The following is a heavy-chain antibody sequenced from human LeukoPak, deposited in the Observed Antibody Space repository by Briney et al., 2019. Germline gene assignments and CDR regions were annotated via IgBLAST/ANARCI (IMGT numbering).Heavy chain of an antibody. CDR1: GFTFSSYG. V-gene: IGHV3-33*01. CDR3: ARDRDTAMVTPYYYGMDV. CDR2: IWYAGSNK. D-gene: IGHD5-18*01. Sequence: QPGRSLRLSCAASGFTFSSYGMHWVRQAPGKGLEWVTVIWYAGSNKYYADSVKGRFTISGDNSKNTLYLQMNSLRAEDTAVYYCARDRDTAMVTPYYYGMDVWGQGTTVTVSS. J-gene: IGHJ6*02.